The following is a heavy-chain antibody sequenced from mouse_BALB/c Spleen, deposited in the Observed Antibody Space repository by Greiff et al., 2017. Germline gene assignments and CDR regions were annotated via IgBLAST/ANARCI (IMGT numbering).Heavy chain of an antibody. CDR1: GYSITSGYY. CDR3: ARIYDYERWYFDV. J-gene: IGHJ1*01. D-gene: IGHD2-4*01. V-gene: IGHV3-6*02. Sequence: DVKLVESGPGLVKPSQSLSLTCSVTGYSITSGYYWNWIRQFPGNKLEWMGYISYDGSNNYNPSLKNRISITRDTSKNQFFLKLNSVTTEDTATYYCARIYDYERWYFDVWGAGTTVTVSS. CDR2: ISYDGSN.